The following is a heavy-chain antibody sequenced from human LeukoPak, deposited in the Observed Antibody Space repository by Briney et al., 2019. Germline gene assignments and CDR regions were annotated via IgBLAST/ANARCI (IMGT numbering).Heavy chain of an antibody. CDR1: GGSFSGYY. J-gene: IGHJ4*02. CDR3: ARIVGATFPLYYFDY. CDR2: INHSGST. V-gene: IGHV4-34*01. D-gene: IGHD1-26*01. Sequence: PSETLSLTCAVFGGSFSGYYCIWIRQPPGKGLEWIGEINHSGSTNYNPSLRSRVTISVDTSKNQFSLKLSSVTAADTAVYYCARIVGATFPLYYFDYWGQGTLVTVSS.